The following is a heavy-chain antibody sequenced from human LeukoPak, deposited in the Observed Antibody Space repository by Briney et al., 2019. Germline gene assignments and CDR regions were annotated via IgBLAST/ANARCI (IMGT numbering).Heavy chain of an antibody. Sequence: SETLSLTCSVSGVSINSFFWSWIRQSPGEALEWIGYINYSGTANYKTSLKSRVTISLDTSKNQVSLRLTSVTGADTAVYYCARGAGPLQWLGNWFDPWGQGTLVTVSS. D-gene: IGHD6-19*01. V-gene: IGHV4-59*01. CDR3: ARGAGPLQWLGNWFDP. J-gene: IGHJ5*02. CDR1: GVSINSFF. CDR2: INYSGTA.